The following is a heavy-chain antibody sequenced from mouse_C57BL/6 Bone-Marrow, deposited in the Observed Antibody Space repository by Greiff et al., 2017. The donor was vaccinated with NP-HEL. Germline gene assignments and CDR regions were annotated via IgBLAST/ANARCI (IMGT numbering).Heavy chain of an antibody. D-gene: IGHD1-1*02. CDR1: GYTFTSYG. J-gene: IGHJ3*01. V-gene: IGHV1-81*01. CDR2: IYPRSGNT. CDR3: ARIWWFAY. Sequence: VQLQQSGAELARPGASVKLSCKASGYTFTSYGISWVKQRTGQGLEWIGEIYPRSGNTYYNEKFKGKATLTADKSSSTAYMELRSLTSEDSAVYFCARIWWFAYWGQGTLVTVSA.